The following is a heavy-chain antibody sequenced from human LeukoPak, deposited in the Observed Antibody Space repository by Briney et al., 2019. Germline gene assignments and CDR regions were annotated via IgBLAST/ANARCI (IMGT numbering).Heavy chain of an antibody. CDR3: ARDLGDGYNYFDY. Sequence: SVKVSCKASGGTFSIYASSWVRQAPGQGLDWMGGIIPIFGTANYAQKFQGRVTITADESTSTAYMELSSLRAEDTAVYYCARDLGDGYNYFDYWGQGTLVTVSS. CDR1: GGTFSIYA. CDR2: IIPIFGTA. D-gene: IGHD5-24*01. J-gene: IGHJ4*02. V-gene: IGHV1-69*13.